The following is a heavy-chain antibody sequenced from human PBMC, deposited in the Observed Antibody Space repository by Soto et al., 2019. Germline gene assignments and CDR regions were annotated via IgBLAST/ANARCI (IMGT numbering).Heavy chain of an antibody. Sequence: GGSLRLSCAASGFTFSSYAMSWVRQAPGKGLEWVSAISGSGGSTYYADSVKGRFTISRDNSKNTLYLQMNSLRAEDTAVYYCAKDLGSELWFGELGYWGQGTLVTVSS. J-gene: IGHJ4*02. CDR1: GFTFSSYA. CDR2: ISGSGGST. V-gene: IGHV3-23*01. CDR3: AKDLGSELWFGELGY. D-gene: IGHD3-10*01.